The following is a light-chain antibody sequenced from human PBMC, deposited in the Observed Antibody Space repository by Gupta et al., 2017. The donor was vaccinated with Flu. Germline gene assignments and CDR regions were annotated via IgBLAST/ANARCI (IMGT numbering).Light chain of an antibody. CDR1: QDIKMF. V-gene: IGKV1-33*01. CDR2: DVS. Sequence: SSLSASVGDRVTITCQASQDIKMFLNWYQQKPGKAPKLLIYDVSRLETGVPSRFSGSGSGTLFTFTINSLQPEDIGAYYCQQYNILPPLTFGGGTMLEIK. J-gene: IGKJ4*01. CDR3: QQYNILPPLT.